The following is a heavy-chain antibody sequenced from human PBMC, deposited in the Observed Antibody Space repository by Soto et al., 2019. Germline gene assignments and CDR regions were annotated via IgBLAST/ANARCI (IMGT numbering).Heavy chain of an antibody. CDR1: GFTFSNYG. J-gene: IGHJ5*02. V-gene: IGHV3-23*01. CDR2: SISGGNT. CDR3: AKAPSSDCNSGACSLRS. D-gene: IGHD2-21*01. Sequence: EVQLLESGGGLVQPGGSLRLSCAASGFTFSNYGMSWVRQAPGKGLEWVSSISGGNTFYAGSVKGRFTISRDNSENTLYLQMNSLTAEDTAVYYCAKAPSSDCNSGACSLRSWGQGTLVTVSS.